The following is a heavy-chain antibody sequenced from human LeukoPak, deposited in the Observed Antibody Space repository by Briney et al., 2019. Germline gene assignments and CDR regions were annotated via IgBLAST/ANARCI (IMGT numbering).Heavy chain of an antibody. CDR1: VTNPW. D-gene: IGHD3-22*01. V-gene: IGHV3-15*01. Sequence: GGSLRLPHACSVTNPWMSWVCQAPGKGLEWVGRIKTTNEGGTTDNPAPAKGRFTISRDDSKSTLYLQMNSRKTADTAVYYCTADLSDSAGYSFEYWGQGTLVTVSS. CDR2: IKTTNEGGTT. CDR3: TADLSDSAGYSFEY. J-gene: IGHJ4*02.